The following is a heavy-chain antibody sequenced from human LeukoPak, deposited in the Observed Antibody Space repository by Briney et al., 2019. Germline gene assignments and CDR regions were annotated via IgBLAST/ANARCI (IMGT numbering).Heavy chain of an antibody. Sequence: SVKVSCKASGGTLSSYAISWVRQAPGQGLEWMGGIIPIFGTANYAQKFQGRVTINADESTSTAYMELSSLRSEDTAVYYCARGTLTVTTPSYMDVWGKGTTVTISS. CDR2: IIPIFGTA. CDR1: GGTLSSYA. D-gene: IGHD4-17*01. J-gene: IGHJ6*03. V-gene: IGHV1-69*13. CDR3: ARGTLTVTTPSYMDV.